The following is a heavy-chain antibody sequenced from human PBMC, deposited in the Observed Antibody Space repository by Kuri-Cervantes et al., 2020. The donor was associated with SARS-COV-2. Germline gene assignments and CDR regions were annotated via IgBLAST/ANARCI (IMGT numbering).Heavy chain of an antibody. Sequence: GESLKISCAASGFNFSRTDMHWVRQAPGKGLEWVGRCKGKAGSYSTYYASSVKGRFTISRDDSKNSLYLQMNSLRAEDTAVYYCARAIALWFGNDYWGQGTLVTVSS. CDR3: ARAIALWFGNDY. J-gene: IGHJ4*02. CDR1: GFNFSRTD. D-gene: IGHD3-10*01. CDR2: CKGKAGSYST. V-gene: IGHV3-72*01.